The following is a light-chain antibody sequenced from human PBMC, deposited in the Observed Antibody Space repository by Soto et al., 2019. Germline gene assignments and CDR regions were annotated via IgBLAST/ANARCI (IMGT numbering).Light chain of an antibody. CDR2: GAS. Sequence: EIVFTQSPGTLSLCPGXXAXXXXXASQSVSSRYLAWYQQKPGQAPRLLIYGASSRATGIPDRFSGSGSGTDFTLTISILEPEDFAVYYSKLSARSPQPFAQVTKVDIK. CDR1: QSVSSRY. J-gene: IGKJ1*01. V-gene: IGKV3-20*01. CDR3: KLSARSPQP.